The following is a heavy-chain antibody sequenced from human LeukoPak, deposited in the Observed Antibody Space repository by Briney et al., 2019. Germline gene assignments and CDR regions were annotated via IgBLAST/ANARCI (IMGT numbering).Heavy chain of an antibody. CDR2: IYYSGST. V-gene: IGHV4-59*08. CDR1: GVSISSYY. Sequence: SEALSLTCTVSGVSISSYYWSWIRQPPGKGLEWIGYIYYSGSTNYNPSLKSRVTISLDTSKNQFSLKLSSVTAADTAVYYCARHDGSSWYYAFDVWGQGTTVTVSS. J-gene: IGHJ3*01. D-gene: IGHD6-13*01. CDR3: ARHDGSSWYYAFDV.